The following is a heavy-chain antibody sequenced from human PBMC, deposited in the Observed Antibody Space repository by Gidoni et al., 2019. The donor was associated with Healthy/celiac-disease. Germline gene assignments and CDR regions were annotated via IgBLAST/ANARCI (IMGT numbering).Heavy chain of an antibody. Sequence: QVQLQESGPGLVKPSETLSLTCTVSGGSISSYYWSWIRQPPGKGLEWIGYIYYSGSTNYNPSLKSRVTISVDTSKNQFSLKLSSVTAADTAVYYCARSHDGDYGWGGYYYGMDVWGQGTTVTVSS. CDR1: GGSISSYY. V-gene: IGHV4-59*08. CDR3: ARSHDGDYGWGGYYYGMDV. D-gene: IGHD4-17*01. CDR2: IYYSGST. J-gene: IGHJ6*02.